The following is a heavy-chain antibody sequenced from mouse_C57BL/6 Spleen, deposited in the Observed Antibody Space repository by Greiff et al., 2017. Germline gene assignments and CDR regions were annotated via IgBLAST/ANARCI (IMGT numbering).Heavy chain of an antibody. CDR3: TKDGSSRWFGC. Sequence: VQLQQSGAELVRPGASVTLSCKASGYTFTDYEMHWVKQTPVHGLEWIGAIDPETGGTAYNQKFKGKAILTVDKSSSTAYMELRSLTSEDSAVYYCTKDGSSRWFGCWGQGTLVTVSA. D-gene: IGHD1-1*01. J-gene: IGHJ3*01. CDR1: GYTFTDYE. CDR2: IDPETGGT. V-gene: IGHV1-15*01.